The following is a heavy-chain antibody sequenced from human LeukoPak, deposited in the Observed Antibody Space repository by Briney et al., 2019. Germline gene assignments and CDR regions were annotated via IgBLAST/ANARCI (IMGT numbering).Heavy chain of an antibody. CDR1: GGTFSSYA. CDR2: IIPIFGTA. J-gene: IGHJ3*02. V-gene: IGHV1-69*01. Sequence: SVKVSCKAFGGTFSSYAISWVRQAPGQGLEWMGGIIPIFGTANYAQKFQGRVTITADESTSTAYMELSSLRSEDTAVYYCARMHIVVVTASPPGAFDIWGQGTMVTVSS. D-gene: IGHD2-21*02. CDR3: ARMHIVVVTASPPGAFDI.